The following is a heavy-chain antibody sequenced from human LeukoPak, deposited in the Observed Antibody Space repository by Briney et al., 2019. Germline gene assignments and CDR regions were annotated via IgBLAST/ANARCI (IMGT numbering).Heavy chain of an antibody. CDR2: VNGDGTKT. D-gene: IGHD3-10*01. CDR1: GFTFSSHW. Sequence: GGSLRLSCTASGFTFSSHWMHWVRQVPGRGPVRVSRVNGDGTKTTYADSVKGRFTISRDNARNTLHLQMNSLRAEDTAVYYCARDPGVPGVYYNYFDPWGQGTLVTVSS. CDR3: ARDPGVPGVYYNYFDP. J-gene: IGHJ5*02. V-gene: IGHV3-74*01.